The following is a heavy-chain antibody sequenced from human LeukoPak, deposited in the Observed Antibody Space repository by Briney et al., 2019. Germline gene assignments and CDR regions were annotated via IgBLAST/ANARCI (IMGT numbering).Heavy chain of an antibody. CDR3: ARVWGGPIAAAGT. CDR1: GGSISSSSYY. D-gene: IGHD6-13*01. V-gene: IGHV4-39*07. CDR2: IYYSGST. J-gene: IGHJ3*01. Sequence: SETLSLTCTVSGGSISSSSYYWGWIRQPPGKGLEWIGSIYYSGSTYYNPSLKSRVTISVDTSKNQFSLKLSSVTAADTAVYYCARVWGGPIAAAGTWGQGTMVTVSS.